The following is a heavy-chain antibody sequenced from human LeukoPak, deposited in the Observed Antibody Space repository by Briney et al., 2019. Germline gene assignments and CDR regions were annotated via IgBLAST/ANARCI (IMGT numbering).Heavy chain of an antibody. Sequence: GGSLRLYCAASGFTFSDYYMSWIRQAPGKGLEWVGFIRSKVYGGTTEYAASVKGRFIISRDDSKSIAYLQMNSLETEDTAVYYCTRDYGGFDYWGQGTLVTVSS. CDR3: TRDYGGFDY. D-gene: IGHD4-23*01. CDR2: IRSKVYGGTT. J-gene: IGHJ4*02. V-gene: IGHV3-49*03. CDR1: GFTFSDYY.